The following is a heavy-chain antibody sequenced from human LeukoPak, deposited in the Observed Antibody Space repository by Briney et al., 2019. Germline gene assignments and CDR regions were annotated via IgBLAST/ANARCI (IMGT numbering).Heavy chain of an antibody. Sequence: GGSLRLSCSATGFTFSTYWMSWVRQGPEKGLEWVANIKRDGSEKNYVDSVKGRFSISRDNAKNSLYLQMDSLRAEDTAVYYCARDLGYCSGGACYSVFDYWGQGILVTVSS. CDR2: IKRDGSEK. V-gene: IGHV3-7*01. D-gene: IGHD2-15*01. CDR1: GFTFSTYW. J-gene: IGHJ4*02. CDR3: ARDLGYCSGGACYSVFDY.